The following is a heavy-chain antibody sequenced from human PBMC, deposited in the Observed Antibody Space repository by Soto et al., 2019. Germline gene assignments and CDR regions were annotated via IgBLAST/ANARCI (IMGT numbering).Heavy chain of an antibody. V-gene: IGHV1-46*01. D-gene: IGHD3-22*01. J-gene: IGHJ5*02. CDR2: INPSGGST. Sequence: ASVKVSCKASGYTFTSYYMHWVRQAPGQGLEWMGIINPSGGSTSYAQKFQGRVTMTRDTSTSTVYMELSSLRSEDTAVYYCARVLNHSYHSNFSSAPWFDPWGQGTLVTVSS. CDR1: GYTFTSYY. CDR3: ARVLNHSYHSNFSSAPWFDP.